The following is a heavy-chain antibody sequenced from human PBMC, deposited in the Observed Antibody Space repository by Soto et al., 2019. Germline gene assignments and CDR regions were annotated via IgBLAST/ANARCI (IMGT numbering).Heavy chain of an antibody. CDR3: PKRAGAWGMWYYYGMAV. D-gene: IGHD2-8*01. CDR1: GFTFSSYA. V-gene: IGHV3-23*01. J-gene: IGHJ6*01. CDR2: ISGSGGST. Sequence: PGGSLRLSCAASGFTFSSYAMGWVRQAPGKGLEWVSAISGSGGSTYYADSVKGRFTISRENSKNTMYMQMNSLRAEHTAVYYCPKRAGAWGMWYYYGMAVWGQGTTVTLSS.